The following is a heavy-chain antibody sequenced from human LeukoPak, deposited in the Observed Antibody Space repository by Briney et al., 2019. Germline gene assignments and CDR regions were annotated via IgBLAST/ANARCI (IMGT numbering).Heavy chain of an antibody. Sequence: SETLSLTCAVYGGSFSGYYWSWIRQPPGKGLEWIGEINHSGSTNYNPSLKSRVTISVDTSKNQFSLKLSSVTAADTAVYYCARLRSTSWLLIDYWGQGALVTVSS. CDR1: GGSFSGYY. CDR2: INHSGST. V-gene: IGHV4-34*01. J-gene: IGHJ4*02. D-gene: IGHD2-2*01. CDR3: ARLRSTSWLLIDY.